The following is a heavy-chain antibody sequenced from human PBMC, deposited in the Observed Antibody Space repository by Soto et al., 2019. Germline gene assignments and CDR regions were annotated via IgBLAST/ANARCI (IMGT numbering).Heavy chain of an antibody. CDR2: IWYDGSNK. D-gene: IGHD3-3*01. Sequence: GGSLRLSCAASGFTFSSYGMHWVRQAPGKGLEWVAVIWYDGSNKYYADSVKGRFTISRDDSKNTLYLQMNSLRAEDTAVYYCARAGPTPYYDFWSGYKGGLDYWGQGTLVTVSS. V-gene: IGHV3-33*01. CDR1: GFTFSSYG. CDR3: ARAGPTPYYDFWSGYKGGLDY. J-gene: IGHJ4*02.